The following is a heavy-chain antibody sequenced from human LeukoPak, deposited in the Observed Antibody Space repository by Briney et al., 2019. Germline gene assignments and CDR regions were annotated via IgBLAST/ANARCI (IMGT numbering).Heavy chain of an antibody. D-gene: IGHD2-21*02. CDR3: ARGICGGDCYHYYYYYMVV. CDR1: GGSISSYY. V-gene: IGHV4-4*07. J-gene: IGHJ6*03. Sequence: PSETLSLTCTVSGGSISSYYWSWIRQPAGKGLEWIGRIYTSGSTNYNPSLKSRVTISVDTSKNQFSLKLSSVTAADTAVHYCARGICGGDCYHYYYYYMVVWGKGTTVTISS. CDR2: IYTSGST.